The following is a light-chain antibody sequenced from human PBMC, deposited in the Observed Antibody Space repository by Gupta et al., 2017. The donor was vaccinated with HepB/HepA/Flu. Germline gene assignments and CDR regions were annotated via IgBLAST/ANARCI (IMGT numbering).Light chain of an antibody. V-gene: IGLV3-21*01. Sequence: PPSVSVAPGTTPTITCGGDNIGSKGVHWYQRRPGRAPMVLNYFPPGRPSGGPERVSDSKSENTASLTISGVEAGEEADYYCQVWDSATDNPGVFGGGTRLTVL. CDR2: FPP. CDR3: QVWDSATDNPGV. J-gene: IGLJ3*02. CDR1: NIGSKG.